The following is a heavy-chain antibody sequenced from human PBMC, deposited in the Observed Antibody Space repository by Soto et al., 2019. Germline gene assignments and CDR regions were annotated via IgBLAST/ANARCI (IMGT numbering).Heavy chain of an antibody. D-gene: IGHD2-2*01. CDR2: IIPIFGTA. J-gene: IGHJ4*02. CDR1: GGTFSSYA. Sequence: SVKVSCKASGGTFSSYAISWVRQAPGQGLEWMGGIIPIFGTANYAQKFQGRVTITADESTSTAYMELSSLRSEDTAVYYCARRGYCSSTSCYPPFDYWGQGTLVTVSS. CDR3: ARRGYCSSTSCYPPFDY. V-gene: IGHV1-69*13.